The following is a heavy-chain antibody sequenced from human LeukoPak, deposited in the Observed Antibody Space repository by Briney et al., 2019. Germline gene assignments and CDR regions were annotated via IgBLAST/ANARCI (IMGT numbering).Heavy chain of an antibody. V-gene: IGHV1-18*01. J-gene: IGHJ6*02. CDR1: GYTFTSYG. Sequence: GASVKVSCKASGYTFTSYGISWVRQAPGQGLEWMGWISAYNGNTNYAQKLQGRVTMTTDTSTSTAYMELRSLRSDDTAVYYCATSPWVGMATPYYYYYGMDVWGQGTTVTVSS. CDR2: ISAYNGNT. CDR3: ATSPWVGMATPYYYYYGMDV. D-gene: IGHD5-12*01.